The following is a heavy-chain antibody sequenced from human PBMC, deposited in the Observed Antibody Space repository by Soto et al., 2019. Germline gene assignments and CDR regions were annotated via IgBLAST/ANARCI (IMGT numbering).Heavy chain of an antibody. CDR3: ARDSYYDILSSPYYYYGMDV. CDR1: GYTFTGYY. J-gene: IGHJ6*02. CDR2: INPNSGGT. V-gene: IGHV1-2*04. Sequence: ASVKVSCKASGYTFTGYYMHWVRQAPGQGLEWMGWINPNSGGTNYAQKFQGWVTMTRDTSISTAYMELSRLRSDDTAVYYCARDSYYDILSSPYYYYGMDVWGQGTTVTVS. D-gene: IGHD3-9*01.